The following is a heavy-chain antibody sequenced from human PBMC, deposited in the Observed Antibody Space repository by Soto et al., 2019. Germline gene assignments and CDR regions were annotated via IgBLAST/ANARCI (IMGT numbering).Heavy chain of an antibody. Sequence: EVQLVESGGGLVQPGGSLGLSCEASGFTFSTFWMHWVRQAPGKGLVWVSRINSDGSSTNYADSVKGRVTISRDNAKNMLYLQMNSLRAEDTAVYYCARDFEYWGQGTLVTVS. CDR3: ARDFEY. V-gene: IGHV3-74*01. CDR1: GFTFSTFW. J-gene: IGHJ4*02. CDR2: INSDGSST.